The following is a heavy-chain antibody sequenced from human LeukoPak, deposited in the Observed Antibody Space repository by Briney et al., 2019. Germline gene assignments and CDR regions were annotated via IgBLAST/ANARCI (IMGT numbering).Heavy chain of an antibody. CDR2: INPNSGDT. D-gene: IGHD5-24*01. J-gene: IGHJ4*02. CDR3: ARRMATDKSFDY. CDR1: GYSFTGNY. V-gene: IGHV1-2*02. Sequence: ASVKVSCKASGYSFTGNYMHWARQAPGQGLEWMGWINPNSGDTVYAQNFQGRVTMTRDTPISTAYMELSRLRSDDTAVYYCARRMATDKSFDYWGQGTLVTVSS.